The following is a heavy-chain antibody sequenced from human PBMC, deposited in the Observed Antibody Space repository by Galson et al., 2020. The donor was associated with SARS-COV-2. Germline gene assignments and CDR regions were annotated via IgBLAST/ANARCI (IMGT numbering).Heavy chain of an antibody. V-gene: IGHV4-61*09. Sequence: SETLSLTCTVSGGSLSSGSYYWSWIRQPAGKGLEWIGHIYTSGSTNYNPSLKSRVTISVDTSKNQFSLKLSSVTAADTAVYYCAAARGGYDFRLGGVPYFDLWGRGTLVTVSS. J-gene: IGHJ2*01. CDR1: GGSLSSGSYY. CDR3: AAARGGYDFRLGGVPYFDL. CDR2: IYTSGST. D-gene: IGHD5-12*01.